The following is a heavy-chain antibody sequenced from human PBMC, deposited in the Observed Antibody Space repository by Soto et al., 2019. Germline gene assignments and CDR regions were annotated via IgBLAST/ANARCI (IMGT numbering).Heavy chain of an antibody. CDR3: AREYTYGSNFFDC. Sequence: QVQLQESGPGLVKPSQTLSLTCTVSGGSISSAAYYWSWIRPHPGKGLEWIGYISHSGSTYYNPSRKSRVIISVDTSKNQFSLSLTSVTAADTAVYYCAREYTYGSNFFDCWGQGALVTVSS. V-gene: IGHV4-31*03. J-gene: IGHJ4*02. CDR2: ISHSGST. D-gene: IGHD2-2*02. CDR1: GGSISSAAYY.